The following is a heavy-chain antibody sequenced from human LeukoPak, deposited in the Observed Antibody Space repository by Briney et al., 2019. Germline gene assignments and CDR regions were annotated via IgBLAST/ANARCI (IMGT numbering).Heavy chain of an antibody. V-gene: IGHV4-39*07. CDR2: IYYSGST. Sequence: SETLSLTCTVSGGSISSSSYYWGWIRQPPGKGLEWIGSIYYSGSTYYNPSLKSRVTISVDTSKNQFSLKLSSVTAADTAVYYCARSVLMVYATFDYWGQGTLVTVSS. J-gene: IGHJ4*02. CDR1: GGSISSSSYY. D-gene: IGHD2-8*01. CDR3: ARSVLMVYATFDY.